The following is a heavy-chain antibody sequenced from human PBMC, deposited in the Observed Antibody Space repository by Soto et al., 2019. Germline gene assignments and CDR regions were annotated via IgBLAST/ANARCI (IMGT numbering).Heavy chain of an antibody. CDR1: GYSFTSYW. J-gene: IGHJ6*02. V-gene: IGHV5-51*01. D-gene: IGHD6-6*01. Sequence: PGESLKISCKGSGYSFTSYWIGWVRQMPGKGLEWMGIIYPGDSDTRYSPSFQGQVTISADKSISTVYLQWSSLKASDTAMYYCASPYSSSSHGMDVWGQGTTVTVSS. CDR3: ASPYSSSSHGMDV. CDR2: IYPGDSDT.